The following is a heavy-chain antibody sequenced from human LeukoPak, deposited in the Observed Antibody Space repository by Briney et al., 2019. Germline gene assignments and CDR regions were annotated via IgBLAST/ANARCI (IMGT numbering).Heavy chain of an antibody. J-gene: IGHJ4*02. V-gene: IGHV4-39*07. D-gene: IGHD6-13*01. CDR3: ARAWSIAAALD. CDR1: GGSISSSSYY. Sequence: SETLSLTCTVSGGSISSSSYYWGWIRQPPGKGLEWIGEINHSGSTNYNPSLKSRVTISVDTSKNQFSLKLSSVTAADTAVYYCARAWSIAAALDWGQGTLVTVSS. CDR2: INHSGST.